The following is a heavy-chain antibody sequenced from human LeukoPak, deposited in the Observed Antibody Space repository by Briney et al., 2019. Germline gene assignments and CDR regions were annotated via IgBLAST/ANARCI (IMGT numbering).Heavy chain of an antibody. Sequence: ASVKVSCKASGYTFTGYYMHWVRQAPGQGLEWVGWINPNSGGTNYAQKFQGRVTMTRDTSISTAYMELSRLRSDDTAVYYCARLSLWSGYYLFDPWGQGTLVTVSS. D-gene: IGHD3-3*01. CDR2: INPNSGGT. J-gene: IGHJ5*02. CDR1: GYTFTGYY. V-gene: IGHV1-2*02. CDR3: ARLSLWSGYYLFDP.